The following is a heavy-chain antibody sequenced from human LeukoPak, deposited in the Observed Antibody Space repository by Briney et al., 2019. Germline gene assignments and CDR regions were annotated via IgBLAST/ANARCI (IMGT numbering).Heavy chain of an antibody. CDR2: INSDGSST. CDR1: GFTFSSYW. D-gene: IGHD3-3*01. CDR3: ASTTIFGVVMPYYYYYYMDV. Sequence: GGSLRLSCAASGFTFSSYWMHWVRQAPGKGLVWVSRINSDGSSTSYADSVKGRFTISRDNAKNTLYLQMNGLRAEDTAVYYCASTTIFGVVMPYYYYYYMDVWGKGTTVTVSS. V-gene: IGHV3-74*01. J-gene: IGHJ6*03.